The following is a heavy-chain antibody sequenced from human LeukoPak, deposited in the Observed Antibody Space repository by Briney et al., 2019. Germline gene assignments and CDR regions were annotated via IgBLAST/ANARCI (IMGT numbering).Heavy chain of an antibody. V-gene: IGHV3-74*01. Sequence: PGGSLRLSCAASGFTFSSYWMHWVRQAPGKGLVWVSRVNSDGSSTTYADSVKGRFTISRDNAKNTLYLQMSSLRAEDTAVYYCARDVRKQGLWSWGQGTLVTVSS. D-gene: IGHD3-10*01. J-gene: IGHJ4*02. CDR2: VNSDGSST. CDR1: GFTFSSYW. CDR3: ARDVRKQGLWS.